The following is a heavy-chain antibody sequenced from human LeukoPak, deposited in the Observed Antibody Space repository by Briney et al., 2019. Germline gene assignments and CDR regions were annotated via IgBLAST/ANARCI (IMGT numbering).Heavy chain of an antibody. V-gene: IGHV3-43D*03. Sequence: GGSLRLSCAASGFTFDDYAMHWVRQAPGKGLESVSLISWDGGSTYYADSVKGRFTISRDNSKNSLYLQMNSLRAEDTALYYCAKVRLRYFGWCEIDYWGQGTLVTVSS. CDR1: GFTFDDYA. CDR2: ISWDGGST. CDR3: AKVRLRYFGWCEIDY. D-gene: IGHD3-9*01. J-gene: IGHJ4*02.